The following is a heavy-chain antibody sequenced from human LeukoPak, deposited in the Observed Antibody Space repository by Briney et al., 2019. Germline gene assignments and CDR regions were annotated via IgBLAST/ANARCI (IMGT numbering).Heavy chain of an antibody. CDR2: INHSGST. CDR1: GGSFSGYY. V-gene: IGHV4-34*01. Sequence: PSETLSLTCAVYGGSFSGYYWSWIRQPPGKGLGWIGEINHSGSTNYNPSLKSRVTISVDTSKNQFSLKLSSVTAADTAVYYCASRGRVAATDYWGQGTLVTVSS. J-gene: IGHJ4*02. D-gene: IGHD2-15*01. CDR3: ASRGRVAATDY.